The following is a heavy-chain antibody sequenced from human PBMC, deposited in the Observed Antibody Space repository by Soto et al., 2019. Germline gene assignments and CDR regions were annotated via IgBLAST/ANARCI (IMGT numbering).Heavy chain of an antibody. CDR3: LPHCTNGVVSRGGMDV. D-gene: IGHD2-8*01. CDR2: ISSSSSYI. Sequence: EVQLVESGGGLVKPGGSLRLSCAASGFTFSSYSMNWVRQAPGKGLEWVSSISSSSSYIYYADSVKGRFTIFRDNAKNSLYLQMKRLRAEDPAVDYCLPHCTNGVVSRGGMDVWGQGTTVTVSS. V-gene: IGHV3-21*01. J-gene: IGHJ6*02. CDR1: GFTFSSYS.